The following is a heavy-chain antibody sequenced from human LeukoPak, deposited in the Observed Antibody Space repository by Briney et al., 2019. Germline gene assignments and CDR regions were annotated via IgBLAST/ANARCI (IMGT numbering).Heavy chain of an antibody. Sequence: PGGPLTLLCAPSGLRECNKYMLGLRQAPGKGVQGLSVIYSDYGTYYVDSVRGRFSLSRDISKNTVFLQMNSLGAEDTVVYYFLYMGWGMADDFWGQGTLVSVSS. J-gene: IGHJ4*02. V-gene: IGHV3-53*01. CDR2: IYSDYGT. CDR1: GLRECNKY. D-gene: IGHD3/OR15-3a*01. CDR3: LYMGWGMADDF.